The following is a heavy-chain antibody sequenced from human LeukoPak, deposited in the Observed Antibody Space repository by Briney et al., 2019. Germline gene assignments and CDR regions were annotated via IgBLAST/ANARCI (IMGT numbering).Heavy chain of an antibody. V-gene: IGHV4-34*01. Sequence: SETLSLTCAVYGGSFSGYYWSWIRPPPGKGLEWIGEINHSGSTNYNPSLKSRVTISVDTSKNQFSLKLSSVTAADTAVYYCARAFRLAAAGTWYFDLWGRGTLVTVSS. CDR3: ARAFRLAAAGTWYFDL. CDR1: GGSFSGYY. J-gene: IGHJ2*01. D-gene: IGHD6-13*01. CDR2: INHSGST.